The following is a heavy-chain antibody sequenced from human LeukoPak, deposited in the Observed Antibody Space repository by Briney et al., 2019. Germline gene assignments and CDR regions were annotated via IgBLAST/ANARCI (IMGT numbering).Heavy chain of an antibody. CDR3: ASSFYYYDSSGYYHDAFDI. J-gene: IGHJ3*02. CDR1: GYTFTSYD. CDR2: IIPIFGTA. Sequence: SVKVSCKASGYTFTSYDISWVRQAPGQGLEWMGRIIPIFGTANYAQKFQGRVTITTDESTSTAYMELSSLRSEDTAVYYCASSFYYYDSSGYYHDAFDIWGQGTMVTVSS. D-gene: IGHD3-22*01. V-gene: IGHV1-69*05.